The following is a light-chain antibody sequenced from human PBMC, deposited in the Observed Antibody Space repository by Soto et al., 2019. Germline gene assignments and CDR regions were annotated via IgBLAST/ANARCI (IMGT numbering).Light chain of an antibody. V-gene: IGKV1-39*01. Sequence: DLQMTQSPSSLSASAGDRVTITCRASQSISSYLNWYQQKPGKAPKLLIYAASSLQSGVPSRFSGSGSGTDFTLTISSLQPEDFATYYCQQSYSTPRTVGQGTKVEIK. J-gene: IGKJ1*01. CDR2: AAS. CDR3: QQSYSTPRT. CDR1: QSISSY.